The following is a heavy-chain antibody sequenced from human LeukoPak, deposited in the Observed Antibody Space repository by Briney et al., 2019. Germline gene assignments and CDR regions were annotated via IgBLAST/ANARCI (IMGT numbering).Heavy chain of an antibody. Sequence: PGGSLRLSCAVSGITLSNYAMSWVRQAPGKGLEWVSAISGSGGSTYYADSVKGRFTISRDNSKNTLYLQMNSLRAEDTAVYYCANTKFNYDFWSGYHDYWGQGTLVTVSS. V-gene: IGHV3-23*01. CDR2: ISGSGGST. J-gene: IGHJ4*02. CDR1: GITLSNYA. CDR3: ANTKFNYDFWSGYHDY. D-gene: IGHD3-3*01.